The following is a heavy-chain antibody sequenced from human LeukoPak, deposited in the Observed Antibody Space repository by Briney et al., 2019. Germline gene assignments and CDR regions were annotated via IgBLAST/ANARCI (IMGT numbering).Heavy chain of an antibody. J-gene: IGHJ6*03. V-gene: IGHV4-34*01. D-gene: IGHD6-19*01. CDR2: INHSGST. Sequence: SETLSLTCAVYGGSFSGYYWSWIRQPPGKGLEWIGEINHSGSTNYNPSLKSRVTISVDTSKNQFSLKLSSVTAADTAVYYCARRRGGSSGWYGNYYYYYYTDVWGKGTTVTISS. CDR3: ARRRGGSSGWYGNYYYYYYTDV. CDR1: GGSFSGYY.